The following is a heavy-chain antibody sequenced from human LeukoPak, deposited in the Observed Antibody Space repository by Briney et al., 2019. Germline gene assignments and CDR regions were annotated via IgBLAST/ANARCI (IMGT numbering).Heavy chain of an antibody. Sequence: SETLSLTCAVYGGSLSGYIWSWIRQPPGKGLEYIGEISHSGSTTYNPSLKSRVTISKDTSKNQFSLKVISVTAADTAVYYCARHEFGSSSAAFDSWGQGTMAIVSS. V-gene: IGHV4-34*01. J-gene: IGHJ3*01. CDR1: GGSLSGYI. D-gene: IGHD6-6*01. CDR3: ARHEFGSSSAAFDS. CDR2: ISHSGST.